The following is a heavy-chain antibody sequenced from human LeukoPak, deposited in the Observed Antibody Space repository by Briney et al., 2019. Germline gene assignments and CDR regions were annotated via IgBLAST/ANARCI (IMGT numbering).Heavy chain of an antibody. CDR1: GYTFTSCY. CDR3: ARVSSPLQYNWFDP. CDR2: ISPNSGGT. V-gene: IGHV1-2*06. D-gene: IGHD1-14*01. J-gene: IGHJ5*02. Sequence: ASVKVSCMASGYTFTSCYMHWVRQAPGQGLEWMGRISPNSGGTNYAQKFQGRVTMTRDTSISTAYMEVSRLRSDDTAVYYCARVSSPLQYNWFDPWGQGTLITVSS.